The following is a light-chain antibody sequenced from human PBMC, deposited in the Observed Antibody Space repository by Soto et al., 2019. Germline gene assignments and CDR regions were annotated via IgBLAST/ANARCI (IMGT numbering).Light chain of an antibody. Sequence: QSVLTQPASVSGSPGQSITISCTGTSSDVGGYNYVSWYQQHPGKAPKLMIYEVSNRPSGVSNRFSASKSGNTASLTISGLQPEDEADYFCSSYTSSSTVVFGGGTKLTVL. V-gene: IGLV2-14*01. J-gene: IGLJ2*01. CDR1: SSDVGGYNY. CDR2: EVS. CDR3: SSYTSSSTVV.